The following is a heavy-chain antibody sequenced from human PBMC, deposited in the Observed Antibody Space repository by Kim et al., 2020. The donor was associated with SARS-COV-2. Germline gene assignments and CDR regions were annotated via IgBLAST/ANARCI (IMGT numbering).Heavy chain of an antibody. V-gene: IGHV3-33*05. CDR2: ISYDGSNK. CDR3: AREGYSSSWRTAPYGMDV. J-gene: IGHJ6*02. Sequence: GGSLRLXCAASGFTFSSYGMHWVRQAPGKGLEWVAVISYDGSNKYYADSVKGRFTISRDNSKNTLYLQMNSLRAEDTAVYYCAREGYSSSWRTAPYGMDVWGQGTTVTVSS. D-gene: IGHD6-13*01. CDR1: GFTFSSYG.